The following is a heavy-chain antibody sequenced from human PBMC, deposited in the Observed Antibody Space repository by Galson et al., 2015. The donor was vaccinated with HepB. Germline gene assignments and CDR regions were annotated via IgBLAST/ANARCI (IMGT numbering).Heavy chain of an antibody. D-gene: IGHD2-15*01. CDR2: IIPSLGVA. J-gene: IGHJ3*01. Sequence: SVKVFCKASGGTFSNFAITWVRQAPGQGLEWMGGIIPSLGVANDAQRFQDRVTITADSTTNTDHIEMKNLRPEDTAIYCCAKDLECSGGSCYQRHTFDVWGQGTLLTVSS. V-gene: IGHV1-69*10. CDR1: GGTFSNFA. CDR3: AKDLECSGGSCYQRHTFDV.